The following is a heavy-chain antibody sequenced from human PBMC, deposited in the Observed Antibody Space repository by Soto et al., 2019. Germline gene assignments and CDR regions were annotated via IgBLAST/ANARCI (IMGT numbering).Heavy chain of an antibody. J-gene: IGHJ4*01. D-gene: IGHD2-2*01. Sequence: EGQLVESGGGLVQPGGSLRLSCTSSEFSLSGQYLDWVRQAPGQGLEWVGRTVNKDFSYTTADAAAVKGTFTISRDDSENSLDLQMTSLRTEDTAVYYCVRERYAGFEYWGHGALVTVYS. CDR3: VRERYAGFEY. CDR2: TVNKDFSYTT. CDR1: EFSLSGQY. V-gene: IGHV3-72*01.